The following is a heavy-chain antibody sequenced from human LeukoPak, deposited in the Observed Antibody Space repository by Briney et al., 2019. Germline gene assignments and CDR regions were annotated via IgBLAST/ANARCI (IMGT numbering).Heavy chain of an antibody. D-gene: IGHD3-22*01. Sequence: SETLSLTCTVSGGSISSYYWSWIRQPPGKGLEWIGYIYYSGSTNYNPSLKSRVTISVDTSKNQFSLKLSSVIAADTAVYYCARDRYYYDSSGYSPFDYWGQGTLVTVSS. J-gene: IGHJ4*02. CDR3: ARDRYYYDSSGYSPFDY. CDR1: GGSISSYY. V-gene: IGHV4-59*01. CDR2: IYYSGST.